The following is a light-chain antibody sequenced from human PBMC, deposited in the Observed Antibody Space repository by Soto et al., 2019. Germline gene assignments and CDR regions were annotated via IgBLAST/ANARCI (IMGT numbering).Light chain of an antibody. J-gene: IGKJ1*01. CDR3: QQSYNSPPT. CDR2: AAS. CDR1: ENIRSY. V-gene: IGKV1-39*01. Sequence: DIQMTQSPSSLSASVGDTITITCRASENIRSYLNWYVHKPGKSPKLLIYAASTLHSGVPSRFSGSGSGTHFTLTISNLQPEDCATYFCQQSYNSPPTFGLGTRGEI.